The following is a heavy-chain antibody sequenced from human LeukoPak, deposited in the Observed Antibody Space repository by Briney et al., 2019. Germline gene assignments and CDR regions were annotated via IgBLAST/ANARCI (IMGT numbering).Heavy chain of an antibody. CDR1: GFTFSNYW. CDR3: TRTPDGVDY. CDR2: MKEDGSEI. Sequence: PGGSLRLSCAASGFTFSNYWMTWVRQAPGKGLEWVANMKEDGSEIFYVDSVKGRFTISRDNARNSLYLQMNSLRAEDTAVYYCTRTPDGVDYWGQGTLVTVSS. J-gene: IGHJ4*02. V-gene: IGHV3-7*01. D-gene: IGHD3-10*01.